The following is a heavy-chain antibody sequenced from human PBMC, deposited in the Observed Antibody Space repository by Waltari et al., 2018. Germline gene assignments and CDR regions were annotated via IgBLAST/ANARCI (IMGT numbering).Heavy chain of an antibody. V-gene: IGHV3-21*01. CDR1: GFTFSSYS. CDR2: ISSSSSYI. J-gene: IGHJ4*02. CDR3: AREGCSGGSCYYFDY. Sequence: EVQLVESGGGLVKPGGSLRLSCAASGFTFSSYSMNWVRQAPGKGLEGVSSISSSSSYIYYADSVKGRFTISRDNAKNSLYLQMNSLRAEDTAVYYCAREGCSGGSCYYFDYWGQGTLVTVSS. D-gene: IGHD2-15*01.